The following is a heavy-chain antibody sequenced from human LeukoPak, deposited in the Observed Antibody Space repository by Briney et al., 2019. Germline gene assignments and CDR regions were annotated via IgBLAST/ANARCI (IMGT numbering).Heavy chain of an antibody. CDR1: GGTFSRYA. D-gene: IGHD1-14*01. CDR3: ARLTDYLVDSVIGY. J-gene: IGHJ1*01. V-gene: IGHV1-69*04. Sequence: SVKVSCKASGGTFSRYALSWVRQAPGQGLEWMRRIIPMIGITNYAQSFQGRVTITADKTTSTAYMELSSLRAEDTAVYYCARLTDYLVDSVIGYWGQGTLVTVSS. CDR2: IIPMIGIT.